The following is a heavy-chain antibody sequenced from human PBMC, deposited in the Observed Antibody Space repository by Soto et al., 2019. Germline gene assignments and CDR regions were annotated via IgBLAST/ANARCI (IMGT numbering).Heavy chain of an antibody. Sequence: LSLTCIVSAGSISGHYWSWIRQSPGKALEWIGYIYYSGSTNYNPSLKSRVAMSVDTSNNQFSLRLSSVTAADTAVYFCARGPRGAYDIGGKGKRVTVPS. V-gene: IGHV4-59*11. J-gene: IGHJ3*02. CDR2: IYYSGST. CDR3: ARGPRGAYDI. CDR1: AGSISGHY.